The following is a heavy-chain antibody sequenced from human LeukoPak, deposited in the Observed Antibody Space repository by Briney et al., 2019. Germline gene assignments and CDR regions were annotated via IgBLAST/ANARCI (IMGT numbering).Heavy chain of an antibody. V-gene: IGHV3-48*01. J-gene: IGHJ3*02. Sequence: PGGSLRLSCAASGFTFSTYKMNWVRQAPGKGLEWVSYISSSSSTIYYADSVRGRFTISRDNAKNSLYLQMNSLRAEDTAVYYCAKLRCSRGCCYSGDAFDIWGQGTMVTVSS. D-gene: IGHD2-15*01. CDR1: GFTFSTYK. CDR3: AKLRCSRGCCYSGDAFDI. CDR2: ISSSSSTI.